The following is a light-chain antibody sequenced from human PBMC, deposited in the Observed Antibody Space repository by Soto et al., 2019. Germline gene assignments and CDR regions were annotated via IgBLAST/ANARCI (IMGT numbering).Light chain of an antibody. J-gene: IGKJ2*01. CDR1: QSVLYSSDNKNY. V-gene: IGKV4-1*01. CDR2: WAS. CDR3: QQYYSTSYT. Sequence: DIVMTQSPDSLAVSLGERATINCKSSQSVLYSSDNKNYLAWFQQKSGQPPKLLIYWASTRESGIPDRFSGSGSGTDFTLTISSLQSEDVAVYYCQQYYSTSYTFGQGTKLEI.